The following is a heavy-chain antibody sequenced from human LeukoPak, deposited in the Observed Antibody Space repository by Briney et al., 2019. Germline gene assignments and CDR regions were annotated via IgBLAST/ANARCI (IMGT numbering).Heavy chain of an antibody. Sequence: GASVKVSCEASGYTFTSYGISWVRQAPGQGLEWMGWISAYNGNTNYAQKLQGRVTMTTDTSTSTAYMELRSLRSDDTAVYYCARDLSGSYYSYFDYWGQGTLVTVSS. CDR1: GYTFTSYG. J-gene: IGHJ4*02. CDR3: ARDLSGSYYSYFDY. V-gene: IGHV1-18*01. D-gene: IGHD1-26*01. CDR2: ISAYNGNT.